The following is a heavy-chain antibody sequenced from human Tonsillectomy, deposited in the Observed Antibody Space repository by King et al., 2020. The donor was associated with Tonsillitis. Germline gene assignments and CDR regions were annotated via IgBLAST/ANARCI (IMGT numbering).Heavy chain of an antibody. CDR1: GFTFGDYA. D-gene: IGHD3-22*01. CDR2: IRSKTFGGTI. CDR3: TCARINMIVVVEYFDY. V-gene: IGHV3-49*05. Sequence: VQLVESGGGLVKPGRFLRLSCTASGFTFGDYAMSWFRQAPGKGLEWVGFIRSKTFGGTIEYAASVKGRFTISRDDSKSIAYLQMNSLKTEDTAVYYCTCARINMIVVVEYFDYWGQGTLVTVSS. J-gene: IGHJ4*02.